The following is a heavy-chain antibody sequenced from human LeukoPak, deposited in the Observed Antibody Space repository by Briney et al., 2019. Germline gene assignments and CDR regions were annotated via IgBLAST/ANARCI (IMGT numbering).Heavy chain of an antibody. D-gene: IGHD6-13*01. CDR3: ARERIAAAGNGFDY. CDR1: GFTFSSYA. Sequence: GGSLRLSCADSGFTFSSYAMSWVRQAPGKGLEWVSAINGSGGSTYYADSVKGRFTISRHNSKNTLYLQMNSLRAEDTAVYYCARERIAAAGNGFDYWGQGSLVTVSS. CDR2: INGSGGST. J-gene: IGHJ4*02. V-gene: IGHV3-23*01.